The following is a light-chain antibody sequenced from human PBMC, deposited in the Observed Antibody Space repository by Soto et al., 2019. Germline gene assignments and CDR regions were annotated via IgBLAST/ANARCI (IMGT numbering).Light chain of an antibody. CDR3: QQYNNWLIT. CDR2: GAS. CDR1: QSVSSN. J-gene: IGKJ5*01. Sequence: EIVMTQSPATLSVSPGEGATLSCRASQSVSSNLAWYQQKPGQAPRLLIYGASTRATDIPARFSGSRSGTEFTLTISSLQSEDFAVYYYQQYNNWLITFGQGTRLEIK. V-gene: IGKV3-15*01.